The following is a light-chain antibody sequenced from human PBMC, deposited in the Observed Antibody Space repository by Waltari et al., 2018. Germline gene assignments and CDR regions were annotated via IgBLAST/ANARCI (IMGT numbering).Light chain of an antibody. V-gene: IGKV3-20*01. CDR2: GAS. CDR1: QTITGSW. CDR3: QQYDGSVVT. Sequence: EIVLIQSPATLSVSTGESVPVPCRASQTITGSWLTWYHQKPGQAPRLLIYGASNRAPGIPDRFSGSGSGTDFTLTISRLEPEDSAVYYCQQYDGSVVTFGGGTKVEIK. J-gene: IGKJ4*01.